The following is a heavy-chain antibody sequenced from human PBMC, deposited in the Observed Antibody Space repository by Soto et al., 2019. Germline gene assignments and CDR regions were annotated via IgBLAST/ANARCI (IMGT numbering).Heavy chain of an antibody. CDR2: IIPIFGTA. CDR3: ARKGPAYSSGWYPFDY. J-gene: IGHJ4*02. D-gene: IGHD6-19*01. Sequence: ASVKVSCKASGGTFSSYAISWVRQAPGQGLEWMGGIIPIFGTANYAQKFQGRVTITADESTSTAYMELSSLRSEDTAVYYCARKGPAYSSGWYPFDYWGQGTLVTVSS. V-gene: IGHV1-69*13. CDR1: GGTFSSYA.